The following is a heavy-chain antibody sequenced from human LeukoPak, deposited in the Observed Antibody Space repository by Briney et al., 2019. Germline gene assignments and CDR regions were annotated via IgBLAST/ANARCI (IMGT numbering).Heavy chain of an antibody. CDR2: IKQDGSEK. Sequence: GGSLRLSCAASGFTFSSYWMSWVRQAPGKGLEWVANIKQDGSEKYYVDSVKGRFTISRDNAKNSLYLQMNSLRAEDTAVYYCARDRGYCSGGSCYWDAFDIWGQGTMVTVSS. V-gene: IGHV3-7*01. D-gene: IGHD2-15*01. J-gene: IGHJ3*02. CDR3: ARDRGYCSGGSCYWDAFDI. CDR1: GFTFSSYW.